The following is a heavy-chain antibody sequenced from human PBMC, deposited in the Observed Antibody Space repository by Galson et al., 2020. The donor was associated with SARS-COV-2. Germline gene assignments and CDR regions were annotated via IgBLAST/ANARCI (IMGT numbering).Heavy chain of an antibody. CDR1: GASISSNYYY. J-gene: IGHJ4*02. V-gene: IGHV4-39*07. CDR2: IYHIGTT. Sequence: ASETLSLTCTVSGASISSNYYYWGWIRQPPGNGLEWIGTIYHIGTTHYNPSLESRVTISIDTSKIQFSLRLTSMTAADTAVYYCAFRGYSGCGYFDYWGQGILVTVSS. D-gene: IGHD5-12*01. CDR3: AFRGYSGCGYFDY.